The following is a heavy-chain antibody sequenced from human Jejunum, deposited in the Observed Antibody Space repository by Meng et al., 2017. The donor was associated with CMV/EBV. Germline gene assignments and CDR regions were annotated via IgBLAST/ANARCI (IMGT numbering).Heavy chain of an antibody. Sequence: SSSDYRAWIRQPPGKGLDGIGSIYYSGNTYYSPSLKSRVTVSVDTSKNQFSLKLSSVTAADTAIYYCARHPPIASPGLGRGAQGGYWGQGTLVTVSS. J-gene: IGHJ4*02. CDR3: ARHPPIASPGLGRGAQGGY. D-gene: IGHD6-13*01. V-gene: IGHV4-39*01. CDR1: SSSDY. CDR2: IYYSGNT.